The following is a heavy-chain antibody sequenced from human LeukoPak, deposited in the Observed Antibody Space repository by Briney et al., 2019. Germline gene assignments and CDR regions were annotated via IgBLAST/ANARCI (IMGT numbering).Heavy chain of an antibody. J-gene: IGHJ4*02. CDR2: INPNSGGT. V-gene: IGHV1-2*02. CDR1: GYTFTGYY. D-gene: IGHD6-13*01. Sequence: ASVKVSCKASGYTFTGYYMHWVRQAPGQGLEWMGWINPNSGGTNYAQKFQGRVTMTRDTSISTAYMELSRLRSDDTAVYYCARGNKGYSSSWPFDYWGQGTLVTVSS. CDR3: ARGNKGYSSSWPFDY.